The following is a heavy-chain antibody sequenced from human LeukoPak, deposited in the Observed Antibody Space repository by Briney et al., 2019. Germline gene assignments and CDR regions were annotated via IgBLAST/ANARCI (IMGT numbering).Heavy chain of an antibody. D-gene: IGHD4-17*01. CDR3: ARLLPGTVTTKFDAFDI. Sequence: PGESLKISCKGSGYSFTSYWIGWVRQTPGKGLEWMGIIYPGDSDTRYSPSFQGQVTISADKSISTAYLQWSSLKASDTAMYYCARLLPGTVTTKFDAFDIWGQGTMVTVSS. CDR2: IYPGDSDT. J-gene: IGHJ3*02. V-gene: IGHV5-51*01. CDR1: GYSFTSYW.